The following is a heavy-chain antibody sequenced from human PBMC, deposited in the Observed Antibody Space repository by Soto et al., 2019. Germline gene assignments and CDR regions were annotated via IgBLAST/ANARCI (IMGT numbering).Heavy chain of an antibody. D-gene: IGHD1-1*01. Sequence: QLQLQESGPGLVKPSETLSLTCTVSGGSISSSSYYWGWIRQPPGKGLEWIGSIYYSGSTYYNPSLKSRVTISVDTSKNQFSLKLSSVTAADTAVYYCARHSATNNPTGERLSYFDYWGQGTLVTVSS. CDR2: IYYSGST. CDR1: GGSISSSSYY. J-gene: IGHJ4*02. CDR3: ARHSATNNPTGERLSYFDY. V-gene: IGHV4-39*01.